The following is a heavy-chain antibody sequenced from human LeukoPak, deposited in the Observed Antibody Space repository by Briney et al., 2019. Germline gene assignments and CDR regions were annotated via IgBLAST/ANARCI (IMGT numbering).Heavy chain of an antibody. Sequence: PSETLSLTCTVSGGSISSSSYYWGWIRQPPGKGLEWIGSIYYSGSTYYNPSLKSRVTISVDTSKNQFSLKLSSVTAADTAVYYCASKPGIAVAGTWGYWGQGTLVTVSS. CDR3: ASKPGIAVAGTWGY. J-gene: IGHJ4*02. CDR1: GGSISSSSYY. D-gene: IGHD6-19*01. V-gene: IGHV4-39*01. CDR2: IYYSGST.